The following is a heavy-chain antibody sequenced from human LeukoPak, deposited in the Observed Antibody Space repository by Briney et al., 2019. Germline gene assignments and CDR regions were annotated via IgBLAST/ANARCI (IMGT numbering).Heavy chain of an antibody. CDR3: ARDRFLLRVRASSSKYYYMDV. J-gene: IGHJ6*03. V-gene: IGHV3-74*01. CDR1: GFTFSSYW. CDR2: INTDGSST. Sequence: GGSLRLSCAASGFTFSSYWMHWVRQAPGKGLVWVSRINTDGSSTSYADSVKGRFTISRDNAKNTLYLQMNSLRAEDTAVYYCARDRFLLRVRASSSKYYYMDVWGKGTTVTVSS. D-gene: IGHD6-6*01.